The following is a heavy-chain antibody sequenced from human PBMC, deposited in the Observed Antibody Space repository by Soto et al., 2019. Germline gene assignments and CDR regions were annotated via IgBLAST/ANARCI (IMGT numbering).Heavy chain of an antibody. CDR1: GYTFTNNY. CDR3: AREVFETSSLWLDP. V-gene: IGHV1-8*01. CDR2: MNTNTNTT. J-gene: IGHJ5*02. Sequence: ASVNVSFKASGYTFTNNYINWVRQAPGQGLECIGWMNTNTNTTDSAEVFEGRVSLTWDTSISTAYMQLNSLKIDDTAVYYCAREVFETSSLWLDPWGQGTLVTLSS.